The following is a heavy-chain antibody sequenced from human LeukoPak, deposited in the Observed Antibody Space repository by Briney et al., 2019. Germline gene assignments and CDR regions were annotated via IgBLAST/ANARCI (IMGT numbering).Heavy chain of an antibody. J-gene: IGHJ4*02. CDR1: GFTFSTYG. V-gene: IGHV3-30*18. Sequence: AGGSLRLSCAASGFTFSTYGMHWVRQAPGKGLEWVAVISDNGSNKYYADSVKGRFTISRDNSKNTLYLEMNSLRAEDTAVYYCAKRDYWGQGTLVTVSS. CDR3: AKRDY. CDR2: ISDNGSNK.